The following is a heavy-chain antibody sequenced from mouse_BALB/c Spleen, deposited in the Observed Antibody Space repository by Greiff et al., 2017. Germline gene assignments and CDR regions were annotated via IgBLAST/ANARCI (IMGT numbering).Heavy chain of an antibody. V-gene: IGHV3-2*02. J-gene: IGHJ3*01. CDR1: GYSITSDYA. D-gene: IGHD4-1*02. CDR3: ASNWDAWFAY. CDR2: ISYSGST. Sequence: EVQLQQSGPGLVKPSQSLSLTCTVTGYSITSDYAWNWIRQFPGNKLEWMGYISYSGSTSYNPSLKSRISITRDTSKNQFFLQLNSVTTEDTATYYCASNWDAWFAYWGQGTLVTVSA.